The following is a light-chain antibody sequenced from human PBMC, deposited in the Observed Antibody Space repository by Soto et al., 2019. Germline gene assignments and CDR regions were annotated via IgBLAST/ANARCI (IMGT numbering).Light chain of an antibody. Sequence: QSALTQPASVSGSPGQSITISCTGTSSDVGGYNYVSWYQQHPGIAPKLLIYGVTNRPSGVSPRFSGSKSGNTSSLTISGLQAEYEPDYHCISYTSASTLLYLFGTGTKLTVL. CDR3: ISYTSASTLLYL. J-gene: IGLJ1*01. CDR1: SSDVGGYNY. V-gene: IGLV2-14*01. CDR2: GVT.